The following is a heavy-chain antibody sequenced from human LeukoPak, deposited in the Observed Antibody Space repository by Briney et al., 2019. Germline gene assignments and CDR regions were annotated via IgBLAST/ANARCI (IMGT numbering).Heavy chain of an antibody. J-gene: IGHJ4*02. Sequence: SETLSLTCTVSGGSIGTSYWSWIRQPPGKGLEWIGYASYIGNTNYNPSLKSRVTVSVDSSKNQFSLKLSSVTAADTAVYYCARQPYTSMSPFDYWGQGTLVTVSS. CDR2: ASYIGNT. CDR1: GGSIGTSY. V-gene: IGHV4-59*08. D-gene: IGHD5-18*01. CDR3: ARQPYTSMSPFDY.